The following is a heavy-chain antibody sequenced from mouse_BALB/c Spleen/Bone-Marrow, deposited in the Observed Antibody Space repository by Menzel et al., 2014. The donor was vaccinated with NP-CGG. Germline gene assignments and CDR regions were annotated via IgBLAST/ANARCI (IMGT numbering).Heavy chain of an antibody. V-gene: IGHV1-9*01. CDR3: ARWVPDWELAD. Sequence: GQVVESGTELMMPGASGKVSCKATGYTFSSYWIEWVNQRPGHGLEWIGEFLPGNGSTNYNEKFMGKATFTADTSSNTAYMQLSSLTSEDSAVNYCARWVPDWELADWGQGIPVTGSA. D-gene: IGHD4-1*01. J-gene: IGHJ3*01. CDR1: GYTFSSYW. CDR2: FLPGNGST.